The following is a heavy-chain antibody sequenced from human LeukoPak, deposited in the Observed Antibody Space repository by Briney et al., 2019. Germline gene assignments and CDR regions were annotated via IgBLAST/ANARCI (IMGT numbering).Heavy chain of an antibody. Sequence: SETLSLTCAVYGGSFSGYYWTWIRQPPGKGLEWIGEISHSGSANYNPSLKSRVTISVDTSKNQFSLKLSSVTAADTAVYYCAREAVDTAMVTRDAFDIWGQGTMVTVSS. J-gene: IGHJ3*02. CDR2: ISHSGSA. D-gene: IGHD5-18*01. CDR3: AREAVDTAMVTRDAFDI. CDR1: GGSFSGYY. V-gene: IGHV4-34*01.